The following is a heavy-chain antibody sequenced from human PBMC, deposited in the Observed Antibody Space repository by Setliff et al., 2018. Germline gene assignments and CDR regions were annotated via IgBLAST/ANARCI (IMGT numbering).Heavy chain of an antibody. D-gene: IGHD3-22*01. Sequence: ASVKVSCKASGYSFTDYYMHWVRQAPGQGLEWMGWINPNSGGTNYAQKFQGWVTMTKDTSISTAYMELSRLRSDDTAVYYCARAYYYDSSGYYFGYWGQGTLVTVSS. CDR2: INPNSGGT. CDR1: GYSFTDYY. CDR3: ARAYYYDSSGYYFGY. V-gene: IGHV1-2*04. J-gene: IGHJ4*02.